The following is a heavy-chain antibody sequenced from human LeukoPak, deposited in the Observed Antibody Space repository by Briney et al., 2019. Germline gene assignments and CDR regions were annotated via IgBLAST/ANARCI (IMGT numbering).Heavy chain of an antibody. V-gene: IGHV1-46*01. CDR2: INPSGGST. J-gene: IGHJ5*02. CDR1: GYTFTSYY. Sequence: ASVKVSCKASGYTFTSYYMHWVRLAPGQGLEGMGIINPSGGSTSYSQKFQGRVTMTRDTSTSTVYMELSSLRSEDTAVYYCARSQLRYGWFDPWGQGTLVTVSS. CDR3: ARSQLRYGWFDP. D-gene: IGHD5-18*01.